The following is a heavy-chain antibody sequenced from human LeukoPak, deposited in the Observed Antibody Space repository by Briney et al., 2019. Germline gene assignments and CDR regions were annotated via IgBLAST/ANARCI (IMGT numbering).Heavy chain of an antibody. D-gene: IGHD6-13*01. CDR1: GFTFSSYA. V-gene: IGHV3-30*04. Sequence: GRSLRLSCAASGFTFSSYAMHWVRQAPGKGLEWVAVISYDGSNKYCADSVKGRFTISRDNSKNTLYLQMNSLRAEDTAVYYCARDQYTTYSSSDRVPLFGYWGQGTLVTVSS. CDR3: ARDQYTTYSSSDRVPLFGY. CDR2: ISYDGSNK. J-gene: IGHJ4*02.